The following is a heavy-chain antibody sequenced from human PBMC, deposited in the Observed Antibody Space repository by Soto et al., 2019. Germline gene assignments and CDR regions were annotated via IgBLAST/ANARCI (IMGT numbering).Heavy chain of an antibody. D-gene: IGHD2-2*01. CDR1: GFTFSSYS. V-gene: IGHV3-48*04. Sequence: PGGSLRLSCAAPGFTFSSYSMNWVRQAPGKGLEWVSYISNSSSTIYYADSVKGRFTISRDNAKNSLYLQMNSLRAEDTAVYYCARAPRQDIVVVPAALPDYYYYYYMDVWGKGTTVTVS. J-gene: IGHJ6*03. CDR3: ARAPRQDIVVVPAALPDYYYYYYMDV. CDR2: ISNSSSTI.